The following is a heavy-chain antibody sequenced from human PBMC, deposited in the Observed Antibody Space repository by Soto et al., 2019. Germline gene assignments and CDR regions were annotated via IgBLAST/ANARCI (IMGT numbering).Heavy chain of an antibody. CDR3: ATCGGDCYSLGMDV. V-gene: IGHV1-69*12. J-gene: IGHJ6*02. CDR2: IIPIFGTA. D-gene: IGHD2-21*02. CDR1: GSTFSSYA. Sequence: QVQLVQSGAEVKKPGSSVKVSCKASGSTFSSYAMSWVRQAPGQGLEWMGGIIPIFGTANYAQKFQGRVTITADESTSTAYMELSSLRSEDTAVYYCATCGGDCYSLGMDVWGQGTTVTVSS.